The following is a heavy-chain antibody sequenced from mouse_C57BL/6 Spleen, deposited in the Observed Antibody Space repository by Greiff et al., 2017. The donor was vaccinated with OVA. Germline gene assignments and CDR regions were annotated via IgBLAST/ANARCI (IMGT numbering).Heavy chain of an antibody. V-gene: IGHV1-76*01. CDR3: ARWGLGGMAY. J-gene: IGHJ3*01. Sequence: QVQLQQSGAELVRPGASVKLSCKASGYTFTDYYINWVKQRPGQGLEWIARIYPGSGNTYYNEKFKGKATLTAEKSSSTAYMQLSSLTSEDSAVYFCARWGLGGMAYWGQGTLVTVSA. CDR1: GYTFTDYY. D-gene: IGHD2-4*01. CDR2: IYPGSGNT.